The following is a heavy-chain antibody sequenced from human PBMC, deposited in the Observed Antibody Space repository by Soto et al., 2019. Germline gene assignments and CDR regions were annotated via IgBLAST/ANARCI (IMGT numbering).Heavy chain of an antibody. CDR3: ASEYYYDSSGYYFDY. CDR2: IWYDGSNK. CDR1: GFTFSSYG. D-gene: IGHD3-22*01. Sequence: GGSLRLSCAASGFTFSSYGMHWVRQAPGKGLEWVAVIWYDGSNKYYADSVKGRFTISRDNSKNTLYLQMNSLRAEETAVYYCASEYYYDSSGYYFDYWGQGTLVTVSS. J-gene: IGHJ4*02. V-gene: IGHV3-33*01.